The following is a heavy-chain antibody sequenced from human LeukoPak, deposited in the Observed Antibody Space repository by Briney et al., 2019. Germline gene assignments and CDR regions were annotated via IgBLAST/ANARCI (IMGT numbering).Heavy chain of an antibody. J-gene: IGHJ3*02. CDR1: GFTFNWFW. CDR3: AKYNCNYAFDI. D-gene: IGHD1-7*01. CDR2: IKEDGSEE. Sequence: PGGSLRLSCAGSGFTFNWFWMSWVRQTPGKGLEGVANIKEDGSEEHYLDSVKGGFTISRDNDKNSLYMQMNSLRAEDTAVYHCAKYNCNYAFDIWGQGTMVTVSS. V-gene: IGHV3-7*01.